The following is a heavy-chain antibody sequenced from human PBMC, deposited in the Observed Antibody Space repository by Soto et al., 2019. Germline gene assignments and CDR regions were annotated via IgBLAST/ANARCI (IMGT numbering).Heavy chain of an antibody. D-gene: IGHD6-13*01. J-gene: IGHJ6*02. V-gene: IGHV4-31*03. Sequence: PSETLCLTYTVSGDSISSSSYYWSWIRQHPGKGLEWIGYIHYSGNTRYNPSLKSRLTISVDTSKNQFSLMLSSLTAADTAVYFCARARVSYSSTWYRYDYYGMEIWGQGTSVT. CDR1: GDSISSSSYY. CDR3: ARARVSYSSTWYRYDYYGMEI. CDR2: IHYSGNT.